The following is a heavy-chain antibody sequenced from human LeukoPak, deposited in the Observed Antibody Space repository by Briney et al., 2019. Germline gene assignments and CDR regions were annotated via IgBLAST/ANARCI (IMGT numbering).Heavy chain of an antibody. CDR3: ARERSGSEIFARSFDI. Sequence: SETLSLTCTVSGGSISSYYWSWIRQPPGKGLEWIGYIYYSGSTSYNPSLKSRVTISVDTSKKQFSLKLSSVTAADTAVYYCARERSGSEIFARSFDIWGQGTMVTVSS. V-gene: IGHV4-59*12. J-gene: IGHJ3*02. CDR2: IYYSGST. CDR1: GGSISSYY. D-gene: IGHD3-3*01.